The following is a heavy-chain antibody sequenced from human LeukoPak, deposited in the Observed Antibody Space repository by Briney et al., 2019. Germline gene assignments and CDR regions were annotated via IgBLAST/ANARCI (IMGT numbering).Heavy chain of an antibody. CDR1: GGSISSGDYY. CDR2: IYYSGST. V-gene: IGHV4-30-4*01. CDR3: ARGPPSFGESNNWFDP. D-gene: IGHD3-10*01. Sequence: SQTLSLTCTVSGGSISSGDYYWSWLRQPPGTGLEWIGYIYYSGSTYYNPSLKSRVTISVDTSKNQFSLKLSSVTAADTAVYYCARGPPSFGESNNWFDPWGQGTLVTVSS. J-gene: IGHJ5*02.